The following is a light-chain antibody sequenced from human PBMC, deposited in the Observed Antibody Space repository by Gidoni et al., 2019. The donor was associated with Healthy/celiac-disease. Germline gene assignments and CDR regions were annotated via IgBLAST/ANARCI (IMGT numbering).Light chain of an antibody. J-gene: IGLJ3*02. CDR2: DVS. CDR3: SSYASSTTLGV. Sequence: QSALTQPAPVSGSPGXXITISCPGSSNGVGGYSYVSWYQQVPGKAPQLMIYDVSNRPSGVSDRFSGSKSGNTASLTISGLQAEDEAYYYCSSYASSTTLGVFGGXXKLTVL. V-gene: IGLV2-14*01. CDR1: SNGVGGYSY.